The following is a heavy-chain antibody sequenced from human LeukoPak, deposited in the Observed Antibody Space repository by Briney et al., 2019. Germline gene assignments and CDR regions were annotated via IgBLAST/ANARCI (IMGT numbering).Heavy chain of an antibody. V-gene: IGHV3-48*01. Sequence: GGSLRLSCAASGFTFSSYSMNWVRQAPGKGLEWVSSISSSSSTIHYADSVRGRFTISRDDAKNSLYLQMNSLRADDTAVYYCARRPVDILTGYYMSPLDYWGQGTLVTVSS. CDR1: GFTFSSYS. CDR2: ISSSSSTI. CDR3: ARRPVDILTGYYMSPLDY. D-gene: IGHD3-9*01. J-gene: IGHJ4*02.